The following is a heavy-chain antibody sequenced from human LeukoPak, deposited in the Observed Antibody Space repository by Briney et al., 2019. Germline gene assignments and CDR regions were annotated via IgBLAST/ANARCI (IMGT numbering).Heavy chain of an antibody. D-gene: IGHD5-12*01. CDR2: ISSTGSTI. CDR3: ARAYSGYDWEWFDP. V-gene: IGHV3-11*01. J-gene: IGHJ5*02. Sequence: GSLRLSCAASGFTFSDYYMNWIRQAPGKGLEWVSYISSTGSTIYYADSVKGRFTISRDNAKNSLYLQMNSLRGEDTAVYYCARAYSGYDWEWFDPWGQGTLVTVSS. CDR1: GFTFSDYY.